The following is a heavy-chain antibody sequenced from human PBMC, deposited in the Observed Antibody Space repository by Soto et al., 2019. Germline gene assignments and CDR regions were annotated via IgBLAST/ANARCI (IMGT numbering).Heavy chain of an antibody. V-gene: IGHV3-23*01. CDR1: GFTFSSYA. CDR3: AKHLPPIVVVPAAPYDAFDI. J-gene: IGHJ3*02. Sequence: GGSLRLSCAASGFTFSSYARSWVRQAPGKGLEWVSAISGSGGSTYYADSVKGRFTISRGNSKNTLYLQMNSLRAEDTAVYYCAKHLPPIVVVPAAPYDAFDIWGQGTMVTVSS. D-gene: IGHD2-2*01. CDR2: ISGSGGST.